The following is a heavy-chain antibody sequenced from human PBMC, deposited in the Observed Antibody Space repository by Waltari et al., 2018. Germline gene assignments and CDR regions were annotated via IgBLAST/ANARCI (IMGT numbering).Heavy chain of an antibody. D-gene: IGHD1-26*01. CDR3: ARENRGRSYSHFDY. Sequence: QVQLQESGPGLVKPSETLSLTCTVSGGSISNYFWSWIRQPAGKGLEWIGRIYTSENTNYNPSLNSRVTMSVDTSKNQFSLKLNSVTAADTAVYYCARENRGRSYSHFDYWGQGTLVTVSS. CDR1: GGSISNYF. CDR2: IYTSENT. J-gene: IGHJ4*02. V-gene: IGHV4-4*07.